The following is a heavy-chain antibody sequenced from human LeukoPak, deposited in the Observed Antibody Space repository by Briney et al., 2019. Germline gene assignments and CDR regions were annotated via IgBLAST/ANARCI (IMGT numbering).Heavy chain of an antibody. CDR1: GFTFDDYA. Sequence: GGSLRLSCAASGFTFDDYAMHWVRRAPGKGLEWLSYISSGSSTIYYADSVKGRFTISRDNAKNSLYLQMNSLRDEDTAVYYCAKSSGWFLDYWGQGTLVTVSS. V-gene: IGHV3-48*02. D-gene: IGHD6-19*01. CDR3: AKSSGWFLDY. CDR2: ISSGSSTI. J-gene: IGHJ4*02.